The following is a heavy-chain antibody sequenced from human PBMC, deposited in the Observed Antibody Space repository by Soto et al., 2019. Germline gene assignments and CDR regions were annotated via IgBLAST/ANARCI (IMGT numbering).Heavy chain of an antibody. J-gene: IGHJ4*02. CDR2: ISATGGST. V-gene: IGHV3-23*01. CDR1: GFTFNNYA. Sequence: RSLRLSCAASGFTFNNYAMNWVRQAPGKGLEWVATISATGGSTYYADSVKGRFTISRDNSKNTLYLQMNGLRVEDTAVYYCAKDRLAGNFDYWGQGTQVTVSS. CDR3: AKDRLAGNFDY.